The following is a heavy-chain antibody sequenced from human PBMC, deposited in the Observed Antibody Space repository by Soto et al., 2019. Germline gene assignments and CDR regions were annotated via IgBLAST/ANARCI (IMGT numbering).Heavy chain of an antibody. V-gene: IGHV3-53*02. CDR3: ARKLSGAVQGWAYGMDV. CDR2: TYSGGST. CDR1: GFTVSTYN. D-gene: IGHD1-26*01. J-gene: IGHJ6*02. Sequence: EVHLVESGGGLMQPGGSLRLSCAASGFTVSTYNMIWVRQAPVKGLEWVSVTYSGGSTQYPDSVKGRFTVSRDNSKNTLYLQMSSLRDEDTAVYYCARKLSGAVQGWAYGMDVWGRGTTVTVSS.